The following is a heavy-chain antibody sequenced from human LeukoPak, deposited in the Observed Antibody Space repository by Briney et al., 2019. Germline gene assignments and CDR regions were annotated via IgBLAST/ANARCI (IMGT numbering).Heavy chain of an antibody. CDR1: GGSFSGYY. J-gene: IGHJ5*02. CDR3: ARGRTPTTYCSSTSCYLLRRLTWFDP. V-gene: IGHV4-34*01. CDR2: INHSGST. D-gene: IGHD2-2*01. Sequence: SETLSLTCAVYGGSFSGYYWSWIRQPPGKGLEWIGEINHSGSTNYNPSLKSRVTISVDTSKNQFSLKLSSVTAADTAVYYCARGRTPTTYCSSTSCYLLRRLTWFDPWGQGTLVTVSS.